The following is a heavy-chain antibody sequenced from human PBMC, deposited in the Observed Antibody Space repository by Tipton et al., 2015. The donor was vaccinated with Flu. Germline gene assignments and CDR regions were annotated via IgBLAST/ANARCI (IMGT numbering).Heavy chain of an antibody. CDR1: GGTFSSYA. Sequence: QSGPEVKKPGSSVKVSCKASGGTFSSYAISWVRQAPGQGLEWMGRIIPIFGTANYAQKFQGRVTITADESTSTAYMELSSLRSEDTAVYYCASSKVNPISTGCYFNYWARGPLVPSSS. D-gene: IGHD6-25*01. V-gene: IGHV1-69*15. CDR2: IIPIFGTA. CDR3: ASSKVNPISTGCYFNY. J-gene: IGHJ4*02.